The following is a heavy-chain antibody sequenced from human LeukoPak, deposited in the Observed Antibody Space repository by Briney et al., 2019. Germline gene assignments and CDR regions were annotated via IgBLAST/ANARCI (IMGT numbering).Heavy chain of an antibody. CDR1: GFTFSSYS. V-gene: IGHV3-21*01. J-gene: IGHJ4*02. CDR3: ARGTSWIQLWYQDY. D-gene: IGHD5-18*01. CDR2: ISSSSSYI. Sequence: NPGGSLRLSCAASGFTFSSYSMTWVRQAPGKGLEWVSSISSSSSYIYYADSVKGRFTISRDNAKNSLYLQMNSLRAEDTAVYYCARGTSWIQLWYQDYWGQGTLVTVSS.